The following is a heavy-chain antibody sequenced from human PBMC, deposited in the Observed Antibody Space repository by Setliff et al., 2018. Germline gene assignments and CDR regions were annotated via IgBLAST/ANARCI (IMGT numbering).Heavy chain of an antibody. D-gene: IGHD6-19*01. CDR1: GGSISSYY. CDR2: IYTSGST. Sequence: PSETLSLTCTVSGGSISSYYWSWIRQPAGKGLEWIGHIYTSGSTNYNPSLKSRVTISLDTSKNQFSLKLSSVTAADTAVYYCARGSSGWYSGAFDIWGQGTMVTVSS. V-gene: IGHV4-4*07. J-gene: IGHJ3*02. CDR3: ARGSSGWYSGAFDI.